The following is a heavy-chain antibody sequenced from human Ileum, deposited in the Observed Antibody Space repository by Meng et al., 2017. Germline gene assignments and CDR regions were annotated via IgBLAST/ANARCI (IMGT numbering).Heavy chain of an antibody. CDR2: INGGNGKT. V-gene: IGHV1-3*01. CDR3: ARDVVVPAALTVRIDY. J-gene: IGHJ4*02. CDR1: GYTFTSYA. Sequence: VPIGQSGAEGKKPGASVKVSCKAPGYTFTSYAIHWVRQAPGQRLEWMGWINGGNGKTKYSQKFQGRVTITRDTSASTAYMELSSLRSEDTAVYYCARDVVVPAALTVRIDYWGQGTLVTVSS. D-gene: IGHD2-2*01.